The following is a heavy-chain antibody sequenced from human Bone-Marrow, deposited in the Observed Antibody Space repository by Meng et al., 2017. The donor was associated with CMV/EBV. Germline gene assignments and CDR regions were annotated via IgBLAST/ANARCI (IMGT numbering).Heavy chain of an antibody. D-gene: IGHD3/OR15-3a*01. CDR3: ARGRHTGLGDAFDI. J-gene: IGHJ3*02. CDR1: GFTFSSYS. Sequence: GESLKISCAASGFTFSSYSMNWVRQAPGKGLEWVSSISSSSSYIYYADSVKGRFTISRDNAKNSLYLQMNSLRAEDTALYHCARGRHTGLGDAFDIWGQGTMVTVSS. CDR2: ISSSSSYI. V-gene: IGHV3-21*04.